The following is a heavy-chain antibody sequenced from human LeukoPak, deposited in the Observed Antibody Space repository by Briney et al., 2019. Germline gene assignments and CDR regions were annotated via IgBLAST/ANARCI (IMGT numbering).Heavy chain of an antibody. V-gene: IGHV4-38-2*02. D-gene: IGHD5-18*01. CDR2: IYHSGST. CDR3: AKVEEQWIQLWSSRVNWFDP. Sequence: KPSETLSLTCTVSGYSISSDNYWGWIRQPPGKGLEWIGSIYHSGSTYYNPSLKSRVSISVDTSKNQFSLKLSSVTAADTAVYYCAKVEEQWIQLWSSRVNWFDPWGQGTLVTVSS. J-gene: IGHJ5*02. CDR1: GYSISSDNY.